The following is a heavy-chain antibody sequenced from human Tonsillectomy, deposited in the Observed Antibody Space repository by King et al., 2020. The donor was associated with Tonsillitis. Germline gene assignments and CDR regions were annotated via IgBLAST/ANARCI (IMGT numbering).Heavy chain of an antibody. V-gene: IGHV1-18*01. Sequence: QLVQSGAEVKKPGASVKVSCKASGYTFTSYGISWVRQAPGQGLEWMGWISAYNGNTNYAQNLQGRVTMTTDTSTSTAYMALRSLRSDDTAVYYCARDLGLGYYDSSGYYSSEYLQYWGQGTLVTVSS. CDR1: GYTFTSYG. CDR3: ARDLGLGYYDSSGYYSSEYLQY. D-gene: IGHD3-22*01. J-gene: IGHJ1*01. CDR2: ISAYNGNT.